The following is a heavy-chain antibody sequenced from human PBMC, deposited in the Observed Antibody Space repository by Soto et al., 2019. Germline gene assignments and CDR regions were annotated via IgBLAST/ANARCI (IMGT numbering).Heavy chain of an antibody. CDR3: ARQYYDILTGYYSDAFDI. CDR2: IYHSGST. Sequence: QLQLQESGSGLVKPSQTLSLTCAVSGGSISSGGYSWSWIRQPPGKGLEWIGYIYHSGSTYYNPSLKSRVTISVDRSKNQFSLKLSSVTAADTAVYYCARQYYDILTGYYSDAFDIWGQGTMVTVSS. V-gene: IGHV4-30-2*01. CDR1: GGSISSGGYS. J-gene: IGHJ3*02. D-gene: IGHD3-9*01.